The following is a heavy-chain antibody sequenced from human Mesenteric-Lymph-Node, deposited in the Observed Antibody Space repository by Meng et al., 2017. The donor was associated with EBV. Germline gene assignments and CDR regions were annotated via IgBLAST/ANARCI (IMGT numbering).Heavy chain of an antibody. V-gene: IGHV4-4*02. CDR1: GCSISSSNW. D-gene: IGHD1-1*01. J-gene: IGHJ4*02. CDR3: ASYATLDPLS. CDR2: IYHSGST. Sequence: QSQLKDSGTGLGKPSGTLPLHVLVFGCSISSSNWWSCVRQPPGKGLEWIGEIYHSGSTNYNPSLKSRVTISVDTSKNQFSLKLSSVTAADTAVYYCASYATLDPLSWGQGTLVTVSS.